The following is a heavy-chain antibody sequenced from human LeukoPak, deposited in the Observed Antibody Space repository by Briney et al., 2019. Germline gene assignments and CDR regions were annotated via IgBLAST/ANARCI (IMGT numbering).Heavy chain of an antibody. CDR2: IYYSGKT. CDR3: ARDGYYDFWSAADY. V-gene: IGHV4-39*07. Sequence: SETLSLTCTVSGGSITSSSYYWGWIRQPPGKGLEWIGSIYYSGKTYYNPSLKSRVTISVDTSNNKFSLRLNSVTAADTAVYYCARDGYYDFWSAADYWGQGTLVTVSS. J-gene: IGHJ4*02. CDR1: GGSITSSSYY. D-gene: IGHD3-3*01.